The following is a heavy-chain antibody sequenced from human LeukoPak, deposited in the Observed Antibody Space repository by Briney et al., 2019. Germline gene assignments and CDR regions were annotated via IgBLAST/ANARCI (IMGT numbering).Heavy chain of an antibody. Sequence: GGSLRLSCAASGFTFSSYAMTWVRRAPGKGLEWVSAISGTGVNTYYADSVKGRFTISRDISKNTLYLQMNSLRAEDTAVYYCARTYDFWSALGYFDLWGRGTLVTVSS. D-gene: IGHD3-3*01. CDR1: GFTFSSYA. J-gene: IGHJ2*01. CDR2: ISGTGVNT. V-gene: IGHV3-23*01. CDR3: ARTYDFWSALGYFDL.